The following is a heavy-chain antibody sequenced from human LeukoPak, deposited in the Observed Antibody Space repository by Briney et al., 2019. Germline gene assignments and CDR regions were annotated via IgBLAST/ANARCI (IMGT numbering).Heavy chain of an antibody. V-gene: IGHV3-73*01. Sequence: GGSLRLSCAASGFTFSDSPMHWVRQASGKGLEWVGRIRSKSNSYATSYAASVQGRFTISRDDSKNTAYLQMNSLKTEDTAVYYCARWRFGSGSYPNFFDYWGQGTLVTVSS. D-gene: IGHD3-10*01. CDR2: IRSKSNSYAT. J-gene: IGHJ4*02. CDR3: ARWRFGSGSYPNFFDY. CDR1: GFTFSDSP.